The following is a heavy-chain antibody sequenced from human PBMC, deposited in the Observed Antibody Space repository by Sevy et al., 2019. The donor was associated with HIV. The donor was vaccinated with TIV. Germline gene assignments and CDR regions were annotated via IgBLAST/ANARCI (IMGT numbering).Heavy chain of an antibody. J-gene: IGHJ3*02. D-gene: IGHD7-27*01. Sequence: ASVKVSCKASGDTFSTYGLSWVRQAPAQGLEWMGGIIPIFGTPNYAQKFQGRVTITADKSARTAYMELSSLRAEDTALYYGAREGGVATTGDHDAFDIWGHGTLVTVSS. CDR1: GDTFSTYG. CDR2: IIPIFGTP. V-gene: IGHV1-69*06. CDR3: AREGGVATTGDHDAFDI.